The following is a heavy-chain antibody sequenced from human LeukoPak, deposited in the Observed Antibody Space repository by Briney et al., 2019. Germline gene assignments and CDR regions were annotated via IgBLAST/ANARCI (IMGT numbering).Heavy chain of an antibody. CDR1: GGSISSGDYY. V-gene: IGHV4-30-4*08. Sequence: PSQTLSLTCTVSGGSISSGDYYWSWIRQPPGKGLEWIGEINHSGSTNYNPSRKSRVTISVDTSKNQFSLKLSSVTAADTAVYYCARARNNSGYYRRYFDYWGQGTLVIVSS. CDR3: ARARNNSGYYRRYFDY. D-gene: IGHD3-22*01. J-gene: IGHJ4*02. CDR2: INHSGST.